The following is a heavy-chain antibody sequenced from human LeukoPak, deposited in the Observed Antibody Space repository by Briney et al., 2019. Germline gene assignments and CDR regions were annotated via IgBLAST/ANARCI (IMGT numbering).Heavy chain of an antibody. J-gene: IGHJ4*02. CDR2: ILYDGSNK. CDR1: GFTFSRYP. D-gene: IGHD3-22*01. CDR3: VRDRLGYDGSGPW. Sequence: PGGSLRLSCVASGFTFSRYPMHWVRQAPGKGLEWVAVILYDGSNKYYADSVKGRFTISRDNSKNTLYLQVNSLRVEDTAVYYCVRDRLGYDGSGPWWGQGTLVTVSS. V-gene: IGHV3-30-3*01.